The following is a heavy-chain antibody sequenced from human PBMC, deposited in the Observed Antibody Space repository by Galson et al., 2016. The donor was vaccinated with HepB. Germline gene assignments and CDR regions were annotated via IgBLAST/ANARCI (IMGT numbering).Heavy chain of an antibody. CDR1: GLTFTNYV. CDR2: MSYDGSYK. CDR3: AKGEEEQWPFDY. D-gene: IGHD6-19*01. V-gene: IGHV3-30*18. Sequence: SLRLSCAASGLTFTNYVMHWVRQAPGMGLEWVALMSYDGSYKYYTDSVKGRFTISGDNSKNTLYLQMNSLRPEDTAVYYCAKGEEEQWPFDYWGQGTLVTVSS. J-gene: IGHJ4*02.